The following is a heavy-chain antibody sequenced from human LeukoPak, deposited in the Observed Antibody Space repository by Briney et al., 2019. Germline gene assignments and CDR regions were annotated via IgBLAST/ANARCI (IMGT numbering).Heavy chain of an antibody. CDR2: IYWDDDK. CDR1: GFSLSTNGVG. Sequence: SGPTLVKPTHTLTLTCTFSGFSLSTNGVGVGWIRQPPGKALECLALIYWDDDKRYSPSLKSRGTITKDTSKNQVVLTMTNVDVVDTATYYCAHRLIESGNWDNGNFDYWGQGTLVTVSP. J-gene: IGHJ4*02. D-gene: IGHD1/OR15-1a*01. V-gene: IGHV2-5*02. CDR3: AHRLIESGNWDNGNFDY.